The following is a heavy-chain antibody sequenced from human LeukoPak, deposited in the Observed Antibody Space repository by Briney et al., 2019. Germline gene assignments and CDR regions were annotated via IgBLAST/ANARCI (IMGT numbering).Heavy chain of an antibody. CDR3: ARVRVGAWLYYGMDV. J-gene: IGHJ6*02. V-gene: IGHV3-30-3*01. CDR2: ISHDGSNK. CDR1: GFTFSSYA. D-gene: IGHD1-26*01. Sequence: GGSLRLSCAASGFTFSSYAMHWVRQAPGKGLEWVAVISHDGSNKYYADSVKGRFTISRDNSKNTLYLQMNSLRAEDTAVYYCARVRVGAWLYYGMDVWGQGTTVTVSS.